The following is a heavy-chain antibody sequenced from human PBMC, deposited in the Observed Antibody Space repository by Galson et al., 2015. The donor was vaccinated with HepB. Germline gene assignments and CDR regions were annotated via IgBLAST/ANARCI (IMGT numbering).Heavy chain of an antibody. Sequence: SLRLACAASGVTFSSYWMSWVRQAPGKGLDWVANIKHDGSAKYDVVSVKGRFTISRDNARKAVYLQMNSLRLEVTAVYYCARVAPNAHGDGGGPDDDDSHFYGLDVWGQGTTVTVSS. CDR1: GVTFSSYW. D-gene: IGHD4-17*01. V-gene: IGHV3-7*01. CDR3: ARVAPNAHGDGGGPDDDDSHFYGLDV. J-gene: IGHJ6*02. CDR2: IKHDGSAK.